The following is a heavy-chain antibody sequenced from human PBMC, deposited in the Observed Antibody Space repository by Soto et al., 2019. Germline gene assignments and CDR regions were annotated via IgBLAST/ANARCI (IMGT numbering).Heavy chain of an antibody. J-gene: IGHJ4*02. Sequence: PSQTLSLTCSVSGRSISSISYYWGWIRQPPGKGLEWIGSIYYSGSTYYNPSLKSRVTISVDTSKNQFSLKLSSVTAADTAVYYSAREQQLVRAYFDYWGQGTLVTVSS. V-gene: IGHV4-39*07. D-gene: IGHD6-13*01. CDR1: GRSISSISYY. CDR3: AREQQLVRAYFDY. CDR2: IYYSGST.